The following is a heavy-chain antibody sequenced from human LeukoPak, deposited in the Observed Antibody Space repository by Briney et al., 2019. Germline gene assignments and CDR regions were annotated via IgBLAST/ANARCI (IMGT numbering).Heavy chain of an antibody. J-gene: IGHJ4*02. CDR1: GSTFTSYG. D-gene: IGHD2-15*01. V-gene: IGHV1-18*01. CDR3: ARDYEIRGGCHPASPAFDY. Sequence: GASVKVSCEASGSTFTSYGISWVRQAPGQGLEWREWISAYNGNTNYAQKLQGRVTMTTDTSTSTAYMELRSLRSDDTAVYYCARDYEIRGGCHPASPAFDYWGQGTLVTVSS. CDR2: ISAYNGNT.